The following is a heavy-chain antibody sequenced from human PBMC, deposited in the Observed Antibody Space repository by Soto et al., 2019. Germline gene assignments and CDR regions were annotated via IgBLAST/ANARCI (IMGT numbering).Heavy chain of an antibody. J-gene: IGHJ5*02. Sequence: NPSETLSLTCTVSGGSISSSSYYWGWIRQPPGKGLERIGSIYYSGSTYYNPSLKSRVTISVDTSKNQFSLKLSSVTAADTAVYYCARLSSSWFKGWFDPWGQGTLVTVSS. CDR1: GGSISSSSYY. CDR3: ARLSSSWFKGWFDP. V-gene: IGHV4-39*01. CDR2: IYYSGST. D-gene: IGHD6-13*01.